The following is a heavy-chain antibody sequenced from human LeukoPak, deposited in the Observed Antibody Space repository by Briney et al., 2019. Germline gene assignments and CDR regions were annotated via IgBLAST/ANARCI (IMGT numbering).Heavy chain of an antibody. CDR1: GFTFSSYW. CDR3: ARVLGLNWFDP. D-gene: IGHD5-12*01. J-gene: IGHJ5*02. CDR2: IKQDGSEK. V-gene: IGHV3-7*01. Sequence: GGSLRLSCAASGFTFSSYWMSWVRQAPGKGLEWVANIKQDGSEKYYVDSVKGRFTISRDNSKNTLYLQMNSLRAEDTAVYYCARVLGLNWFDPWGQGTLSPSPQ.